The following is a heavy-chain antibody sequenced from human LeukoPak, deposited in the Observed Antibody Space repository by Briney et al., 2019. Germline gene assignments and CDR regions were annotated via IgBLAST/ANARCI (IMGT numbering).Heavy chain of an antibody. CDR1: GCSISSYY. D-gene: IGHD6-19*01. CDR3: ARVRPGIAVATFDD. CDR2: IYYSGST. V-gene: IGHV4-59*01. J-gene: IGHJ4*02. Sequence: PSETLSLTCTVSGCSISSYYWSWIRQPPGKGLEWIGYIYYSGSTNYNPSLKSRVTISVDTSKNQFSLKLSSVTAADTAVYYCARVRPGIAVATFDDWGQGTLVTVSS.